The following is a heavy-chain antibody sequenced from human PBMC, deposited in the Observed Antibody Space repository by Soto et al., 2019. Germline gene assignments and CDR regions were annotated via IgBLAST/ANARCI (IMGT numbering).Heavy chain of an antibody. D-gene: IGHD2-15*01. Sequence: ASVKVSCKVSGYTLTELSMHWVRQAPGKGLEWMGGIDAENGNTKYSQKFQGRVTITRDTSASTAYMELSSLRSEDTAVYYCARGYCSGGSCYPTFIYWGQGTLVTVSS. CDR1: GYTLTELS. V-gene: IGHV1-3*01. J-gene: IGHJ4*02. CDR3: ARGYCSGGSCYPTFIY. CDR2: IDAENGNT.